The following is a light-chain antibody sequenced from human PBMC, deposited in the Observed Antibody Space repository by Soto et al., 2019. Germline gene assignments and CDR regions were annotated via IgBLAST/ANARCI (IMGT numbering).Light chain of an antibody. CDR3: QQSYSAPPLT. Sequence: DIQMTQSPSSLSASVGDRVTITCRSSQTISSYLNWYQQKPGKAPKVLIYATSSLQSGVPSRFSGGGSGTDFTLTISSLQPEDFATYYCQQSYSAPPLTFGGGTKVEIK. J-gene: IGKJ4*01. CDR2: ATS. CDR1: QTISSY. V-gene: IGKV1-39*01.